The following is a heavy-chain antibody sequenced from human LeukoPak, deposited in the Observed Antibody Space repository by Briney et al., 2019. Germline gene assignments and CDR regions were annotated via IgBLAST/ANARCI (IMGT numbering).Heavy chain of an antibody. CDR2: INPNSGGT. Sequence: ASVTVSCTASGYTFTGYYMHWVRQAPGQGLERMGWINPNSGGTNYAQKFQGWVTMTRDTSISTAYMELSRLRSDDTAVYYCARDSRPTRYYYGSGSYYSYYYGMDVWGQGTTVTVSS. J-gene: IGHJ6*02. D-gene: IGHD3-10*01. CDR3: ARDSRPTRYYYGSGSYYSYYYGMDV. CDR1: GYTFTGYY. V-gene: IGHV1-2*04.